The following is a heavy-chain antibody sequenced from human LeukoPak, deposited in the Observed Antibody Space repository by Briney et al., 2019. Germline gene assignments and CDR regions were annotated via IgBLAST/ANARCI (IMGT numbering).Heavy chain of an antibody. CDR1: GYSISSGYY. V-gene: IGHV4-38-2*02. CDR2: IYTSGST. D-gene: IGHD3-10*01. Sequence: SETLSLTCTVSGYSISSGYYWGWIRQPPGKGLEWIGRIYTSGSTNYNPSLKSRVTMSVDTSKNQFSLKLSSVTAADTAVYYCARERITMVRGVIKPYYYYYMDVWGKGTTVTISS. J-gene: IGHJ6*03. CDR3: ARERITMVRGVIKPYYYYYMDV.